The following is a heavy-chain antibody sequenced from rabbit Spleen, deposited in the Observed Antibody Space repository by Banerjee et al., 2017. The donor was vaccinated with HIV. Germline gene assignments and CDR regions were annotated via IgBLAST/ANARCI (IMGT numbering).Heavy chain of an antibody. Sequence: QSLEESGGDLVKPEGSLTLTCTASGFSFSASHFIHWVRQAPGKGLDWIARIYNGDGSTYYANWAKGRFTISKTSSTTVTLQMTSLTAADTATYLCARQRDGSGYWDLWGQGTLVTVS. CDR1: GFSFSASHF. V-gene: IGHV1S40*01. CDR2: IYNGDGST. D-gene: IGHD1-1*01. J-gene: IGHJ4*01. CDR3: ARQRDGSGYWDL.